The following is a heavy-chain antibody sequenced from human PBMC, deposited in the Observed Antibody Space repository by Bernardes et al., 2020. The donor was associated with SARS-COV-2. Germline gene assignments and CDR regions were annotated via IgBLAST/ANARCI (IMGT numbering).Heavy chain of an antibody. Sequence: GGSLRLSCAASGFTVSSNYMSWVRQAPGKGLEWVSVIYSGGSTDYADTVKGRFTISRDNSKNTLYLQRNSLRAEDTAVYYCAGEREDYYYGMDVWGQGTTVTVSS. V-gene: IGHV3-53*01. CDR2: IYSGGST. J-gene: IGHJ6*02. CDR3: AGEREDYYYGMDV. CDR1: GFTVSSNY.